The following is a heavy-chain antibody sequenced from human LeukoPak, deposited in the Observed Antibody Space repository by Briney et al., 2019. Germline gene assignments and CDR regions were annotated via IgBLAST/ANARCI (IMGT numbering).Heavy chain of an antibody. CDR3: ARDSFIAVAGDYMDV. D-gene: IGHD6-19*01. Sequence: PSETLSLTCTVSGGSVSNYYWSWIRQSPGKGLEWIGYIYYTETSYNPSLKSRVTISVDTSKNQFSLKLSSVTAADTAVYYCARDSFIAVAGDYMDVWGKGTTVTVSS. CDR1: GGSVSNYY. CDR2: IYYTET. J-gene: IGHJ6*03. V-gene: IGHV4-59*02.